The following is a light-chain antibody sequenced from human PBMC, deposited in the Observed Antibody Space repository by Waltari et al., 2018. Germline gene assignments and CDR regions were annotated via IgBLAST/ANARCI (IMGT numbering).Light chain of an antibody. CDR1: PGISSY. CDR3: QQLNSYP. Sequence: IQLPQSPSSLSASVGDRITITCRASPGISSYLAWYQQKPGKAPKLLIYAASTLQSGVPSRFSGSGSGTDFTLTISSLQPEDFATYYCQQLNSYPFGQGTKLEIK. CDR2: AAS. J-gene: IGKJ2*01. V-gene: IGKV1-9*01.